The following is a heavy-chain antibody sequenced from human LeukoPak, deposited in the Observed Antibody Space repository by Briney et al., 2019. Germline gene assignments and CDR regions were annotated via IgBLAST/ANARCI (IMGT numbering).Heavy chain of an antibody. D-gene: IGHD3-10*01. J-gene: IGHJ4*02. CDR1: GFTFSSYG. V-gene: IGHV3-21*01. CDR3: ARDYYGSGSYYLLYYFDY. CDR2: ISSSSSYV. Sequence: GGSLRLSCAASGFTFSSYGMNWVRRAPGKGLEWVSSISSSSSYVYYADSVKGRFTISRDNAKSSLYLQMNSLRAEDTAVYYCARDYYGSGSYYLLYYFDYWGQGTLVTVSS.